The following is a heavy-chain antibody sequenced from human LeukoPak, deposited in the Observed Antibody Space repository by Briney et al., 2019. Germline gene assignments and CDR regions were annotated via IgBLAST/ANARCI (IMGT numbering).Heavy chain of an antibody. CDR3: ARDSQYCTSTSCYFDY. CDR2: IYYSGST. CDR1: GVSISSYY. V-gene: IGHV4-59*01. D-gene: IGHD2-2*01. J-gene: IGHJ4*02. Sequence: SETLSLTCTVSGVSISSYYWSWIWQPPGKGLEWIGYIYYSGSTNYNPSLKSRVTISVDTSKNQFSLKLSSVTAADTAVYYCARDSQYCTSTSCYFDYWGQGTLVTVSS.